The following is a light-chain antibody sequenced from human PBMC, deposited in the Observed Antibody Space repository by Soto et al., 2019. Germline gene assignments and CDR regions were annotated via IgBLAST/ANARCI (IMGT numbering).Light chain of an antibody. V-gene: IGLV2-18*01. CDR2: EVS. J-gene: IGLJ1*01. CDR1: SADFVSYNR. Sequence: QSALTQPPSVSGSPGQSVRVSWTGASADFVSYNRVSWYQQPPGTAPKLMIYEVSKRPSGVPDRFSGSKSGNTASLTISGLQAADEADYYCSLYTSENAYVFGTGTKVTVL. CDR3: SLYTSENAYV.